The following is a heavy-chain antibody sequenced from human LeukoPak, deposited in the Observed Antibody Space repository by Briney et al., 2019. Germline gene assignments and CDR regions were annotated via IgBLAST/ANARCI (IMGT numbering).Heavy chain of an antibody. D-gene: IGHD2-15*01. Sequence: GGSLRLSCAASGFTFSSYAMTWVRQAPGKGLEGVSAISAGGGNTYYADSVKGRFTISRDNSKNMLYLQMNSLRVEDTAIYYCAKTHGPYCSGGTCLDHYYYMDVWGKGTTVTVSS. CDR3: AKTHGPYCSGGTCLDHYYYMDV. CDR2: ISAGGGNT. CDR1: GFTFSSYA. J-gene: IGHJ6*03. V-gene: IGHV3-23*01.